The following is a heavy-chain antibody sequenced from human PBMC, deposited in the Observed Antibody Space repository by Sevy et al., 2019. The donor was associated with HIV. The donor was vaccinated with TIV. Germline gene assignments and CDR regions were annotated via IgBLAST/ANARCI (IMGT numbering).Heavy chain of an antibody. CDR1: GFTFSSYS. J-gene: IGHJ4*01. CDR2: ISSSSDSSRTL. V-gene: IGHV3-48*01. D-gene: IGHD6-19*01. Sequence: GGSLRLSCVASGFTFSSYSMNWDRQAPGKGLEWVSYISSSSDSSRTLYYADSVKGRFSISRDNAKNSVHLQMTSLRVEDTSVYYCARPDLSGWYFDFWGHGTLVTVSS. CDR3: ARPDLSGWYFDF.